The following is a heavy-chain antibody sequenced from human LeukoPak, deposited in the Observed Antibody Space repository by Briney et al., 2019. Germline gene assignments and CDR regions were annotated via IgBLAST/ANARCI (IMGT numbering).Heavy chain of an antibody. J-gene: IGHJ4*02. CDR1: GGTFSSYA. V-gene: IGHV1-69*04. D-gene: IGHD4-17*01. CDR3: ARDQGHDYGFLDY. CDR2: IIPIFGIA. Sequence: SVKVSCKASGGTFSSYAISWLRQAPGQGLEWMGRIIPIFGIANYAQKFQGRVTITADKSTSTAYMELSSLRSEDTAVYYCARDQGHDYGFLDYWGQGTLVTVSS.